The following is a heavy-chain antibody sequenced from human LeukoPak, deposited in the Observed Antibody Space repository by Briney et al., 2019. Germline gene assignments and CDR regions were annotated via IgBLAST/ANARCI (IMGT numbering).Heavy chain of an antibody. J-gene: IGHJ5*02. V-gene: IGHV4-59*01. Sequence: PSETLSLTCTVSGGSISSYYWSWIRQPPGKGLEWIGYIYYSGSTNYNPSLKSRVTVSVDTSKNQFSLKLSSVTAADTAVYYCARDLIPGDNWFDPWGQGTLVTVSS. CDR2: IYYSGST. CDR1: GGSISSYY. CDR3: ARDLIPGDNWFDP. D-gene: IGHD2-2*02.